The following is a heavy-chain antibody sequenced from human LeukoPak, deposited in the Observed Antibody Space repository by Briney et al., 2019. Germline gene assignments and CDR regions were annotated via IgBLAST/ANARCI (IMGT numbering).Heavy chain of an antibody. D-gene: IGHD4-11*01. CDR2: IIPIFGTA. V-gene: IGHV1-69*13. Sequence: ASVKVSCKASGGTFSSYAISWVRQAPGQGLEWMGGIIPIFGTANYAPKFQGRVTITADESTSTAYMELSSLRSEDTAVYYCARELYSNYEDSYYYYGMDVWGQGTTVTVSS. J-gene: IGHJ6*02. CDR1: GGTFSSYA. CDR3: ARELYSNYEDSYYYYGMDV.